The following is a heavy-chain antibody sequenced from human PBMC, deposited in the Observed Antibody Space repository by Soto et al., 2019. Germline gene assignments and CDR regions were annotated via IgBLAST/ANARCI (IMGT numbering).Heavy chain of an antibody. CDR1: GGSISSSSHY. V-gene: IGHV4-39*01. CDR3: ASSWIQLWKYYYGMDV. D-gene: IGHD5-18*01. J-gene: IGHJ6*02. Sequence: SETLSLTCTVSGGSISSSSHYWGWIRQPPGKGLEWIGSIYYSGSTYYNPSLKSRVTISVDTSKNQFSLKLSSVTAADTAVYYCASSWIQLWKYYYGMDVWGQGTTVTVSS. CDR2: IYYSGST.